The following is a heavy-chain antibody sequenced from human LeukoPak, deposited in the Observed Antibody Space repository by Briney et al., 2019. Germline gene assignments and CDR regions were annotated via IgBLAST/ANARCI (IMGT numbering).Heavy chain of an antibody. V-gene: IGHV4-39*07. CDR1: GGSISSSSYY. CDR2: IYYSGST. CDR3: ARAYLYYGSGSYEDY. D-gene: IGHD3-10*01. Sequence: KPSETLSLTCTVSGGSISSSSYYWGWIRQPPGKGLEWIGSIYYSGSTYYNPSLKSRVTISVDTSKNQFSLKLSSVTAADTAVYYCARAYLYYGSGSYEDYWGQGTLVTVSS. J-gene: IGHJ4*02.